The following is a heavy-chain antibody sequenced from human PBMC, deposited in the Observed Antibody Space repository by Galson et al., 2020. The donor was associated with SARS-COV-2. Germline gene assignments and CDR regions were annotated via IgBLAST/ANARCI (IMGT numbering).Heavy chain of an antibody. J-gene: IGHJ4*02. Sequence: DYAMHWVRQAPGKGLEWVSGISWNSGSIGYADSVKGRFTISRDNAKNSLYLQMNSLRAEDTALYYCAKLSVAGTSYSDYWGQGTLVTVSS. CDR3: AKLSVAGTSYSDY. D-gene: IGHD6-19*01. CDR1: DYA. V-gene: IGHV3-9*01. CDR2: ISWNSGSI.